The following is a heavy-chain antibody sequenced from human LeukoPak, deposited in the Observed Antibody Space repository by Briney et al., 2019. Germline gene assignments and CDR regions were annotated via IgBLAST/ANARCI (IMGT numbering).Heavy chain of an antibody. J-gene: IGHJ4*02. CDR2: IIPIFGTA. CDR3: ASSVDTAMVRPFDY. D-gene: IGHD5-18*01. Sequence: SVKVSSKASGGTFSSYAISWVRQAPGQGLEWMGGIIPIFGTANYAQKFQGRVTITTDESTSTAYMEPSSLRSEDTAVYYCASSVDTAMVRPFDYWGQGTLVTVSS. V-gene: IGHV1-69*05. CDR1: GGTFSSYA.